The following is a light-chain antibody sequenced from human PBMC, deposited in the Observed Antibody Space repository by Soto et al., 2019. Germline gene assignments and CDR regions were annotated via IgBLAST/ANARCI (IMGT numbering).Light chain of an antibody. J-gene: IGKJ1*01. CDR2: AAS. CDR1: QDIRNE. V-gene: IGKV1-6*01. Sequence: AIQMTQSPSSLSASIGDRVTITCRASQDIRNELGWYQQKAGKAPKVLISAASSLEDGVPSRFSGSGSGTDFTLTIRSLRPEDFATYFCLQDYNYPRTFGQGTKVEIK. CDR3: LQDYNYPRT.